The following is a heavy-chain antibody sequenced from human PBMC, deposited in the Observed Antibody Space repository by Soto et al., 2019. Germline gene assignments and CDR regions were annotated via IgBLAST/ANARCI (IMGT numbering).Heavy chain of an antibody. V-gene: IGHV4-59*01. Sequence: SETLSLTCTVSGGSISSYYWSWIRQRPGKGLEWIGYIYYSGSTNYNPSLKSRVTISVDTSKNQFSLKLSSVTAADTAVYYCARGEMDPTSIFDIWGQGTMVTVSS. CDR1: GGSISSYY. D-gene: IGHD2-8*01. CDR3: ARGEMDPTSIFDI. J-gene: IGHJ3*02. CDR2: IYYSGST.